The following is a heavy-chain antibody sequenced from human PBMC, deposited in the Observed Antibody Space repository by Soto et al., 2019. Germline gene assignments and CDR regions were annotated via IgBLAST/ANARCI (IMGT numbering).Heavy chain of an antibody. CDR1: GGSISSGDYY. CDR3: ARDRVEMATTGQIPDAFDI. D-gene: IGHD5-12*01. CDR2: IYYSGST. Sequence: KPSETLSLTCTVSGGSISSGDYYWSWIRQPPGKGLEWIGYIYYSGSTYYNPSLKSRVTISVDTSKNQFSLKLSSVTAADTAVYYCARDRVEMATTGQIPDAFDIWGQGTMVTVSS. J-gene: IGHJ3*02. V-gene: IGHV4-30-4*01.